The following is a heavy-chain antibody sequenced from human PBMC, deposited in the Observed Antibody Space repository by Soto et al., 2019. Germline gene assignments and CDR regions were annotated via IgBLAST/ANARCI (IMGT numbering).Heavy chain of an antibody. J-gene: IGHJ4*02. D-gene: IGHD3-22*01. CDR3: SRGTYYPQSSGLHADY. V-gene: IGHV3-30*03. CDR2: ISSDGHHQ. Sequence: GSLRLSCATSGFSFNDYAMYWVRQAPGQGLAWVAIISSDGHHQFYLDNLRGRFTVSRDNSKNTLYLQMNSLRPEDTAVYYCSRGTYYPQSSGLHADYWGPGTVVTVSS. CDR1: GFSFNDYA.